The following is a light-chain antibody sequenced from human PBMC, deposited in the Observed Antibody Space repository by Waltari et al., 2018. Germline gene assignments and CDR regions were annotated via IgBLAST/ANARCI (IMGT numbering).Light chain of an antibody. J-gene: IGLJ3*02. CDR1: SSDVGGYNS. V-gene: IGLV2-8*01. CDR3: SSYADSDKLV. Sequence: QSGLTQGRASSGPPGHSVTTSCTGTSSDVGGYNSVSWYQQHPGKAPTLMIYEVTKRPSGVPDRFSGSKSGNTASLIVSGLQAEDEADYHCSSYADSDKLVFGGGTKLTVL. CDR2: EVT.